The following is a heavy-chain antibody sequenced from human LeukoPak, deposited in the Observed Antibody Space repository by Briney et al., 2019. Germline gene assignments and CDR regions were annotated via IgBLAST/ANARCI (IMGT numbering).Heavy chain of an antibody. CDR2: SYSSGST. Sequence: PSQTLSLTCTVPGGSISSSSYYWGWIRQPPGKGLEWIGSSYSSGSTYYNPSLKSRVTISVDTSKNRFSLKLCSVTAADTAVYCCARRAHYYDSSGYLYWGQGTLVTVSS. J-gene: IGHJ4*02. CDR3: ARRAHYYDSSGYLY. CDR1: GGSISSSSYY. V-gene: IGHV4-39*01. D-gene: IGHD3-22*01.